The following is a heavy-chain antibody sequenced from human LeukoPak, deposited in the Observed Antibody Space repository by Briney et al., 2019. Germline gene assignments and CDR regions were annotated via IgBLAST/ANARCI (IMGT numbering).Heavy chain of an antibody. D-gene: IGHD3-22*01. CDR1: GGTFSSYA. J-gene: IGHJ4*02. CDR2: IIPILGIA. CDR3: ATLTNYYDSSGYQPDY. Sequence: SVKVSCKASGGTFSSYAISWVRQAPGQGLEWMGRIIPILGIANYAQKFQGRVTITADKPTSTAYMELSSLRSEDTAVYYCATLTNYYDSSGYQPDYWGQGTLVTVSS. V-gene: IGHV1-69*04.